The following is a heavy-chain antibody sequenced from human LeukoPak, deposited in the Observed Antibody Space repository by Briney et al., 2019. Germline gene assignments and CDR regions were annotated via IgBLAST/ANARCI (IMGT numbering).Heavy chain of an antibody. D-gene: IGHD6-19*01. CDR3: AREATRYSSGWFFS. Sequence: GASVKVSCKASGYTFTSYAMHWVRQAPGQRLEWMGWINAGNGNTKHSQKFQGRVTITRDTSASTAYMELSSLRSEDTAVYYCAREATRYSSGWFFSWGQGTLVTVSS. V-gene: IGHV1-3*01. CDR1: GYTFTSYA. J-gene: IGHJ5*02. CDR2: INAGNGNT.